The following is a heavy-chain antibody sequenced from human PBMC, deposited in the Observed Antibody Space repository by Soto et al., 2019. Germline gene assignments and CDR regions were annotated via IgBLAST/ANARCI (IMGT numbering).Heavy chain of an antibody. CDR3: ARGYCSSTSFYDAFDI. CDR1: GYTFTGYY. J-gene: IGHJ3*02. CDR2: INPNSGGT. D-gene: IGHD2-2*01. V-gene: IGHV1-2*02. Sequence: ASVKVSCKASGYTFTGYYMHWVRQAPGQGLEWMGWINPNSGGTNYAQKFQGRVTMTRDTSISTAYMELSRLRSDDTAVYYCARGYCSSTSFYDAFDIWGQGTMVTVSS.